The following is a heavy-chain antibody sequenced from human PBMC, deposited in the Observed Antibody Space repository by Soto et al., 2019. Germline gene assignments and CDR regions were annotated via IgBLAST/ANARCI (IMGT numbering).Heavy chain of an antibody. CDR2: INPNNGGT. V-gene: IGHV1-2*02. Sequence: VQLVQSEAEVKKPGASVKVSCKASGYTFTGFYMHWVRQAPGQGLEWMGWINPNNGGTNYVQKFQDRVTMTRDTSITTAYMELSGLRSDDRAVYYCARDPGPYGDYSYWGQGTLVTVSS. D-gene: IGHD4-17*01. CDR1: GYTFTGFY. J-gene: IGHJ4*02. CDR3: ARDPGPYGDYSY.